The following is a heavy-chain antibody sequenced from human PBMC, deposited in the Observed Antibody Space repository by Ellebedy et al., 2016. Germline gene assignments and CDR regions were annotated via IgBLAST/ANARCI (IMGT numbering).Heavy chain of an antibody. D-gene: IGHD4-17*01. J-gene: IGHJ3*02. CDR2: ISWNSGSI. CDR1: GFTFDDYA. CDR3: AKDITSRHDYGDYTAFDI. V-gene: IGHV3-9*01. Sequence: SLKISCAASGFTFDDYAMHWVRQAPGKGLEWVSGISWNSGSIGYADSVKGRFTISRDNAKNSLYLQMNSLRAEDTALYYCAKDITSRHDYGDYTAFDIWGQGTMVTVSS.